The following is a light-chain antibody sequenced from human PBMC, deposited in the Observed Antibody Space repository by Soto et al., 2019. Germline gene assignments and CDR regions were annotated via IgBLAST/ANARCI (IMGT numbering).Light chain of an antibody. Sequence: EIVLTQSPVTLSLSSVERATLSCRASHSVSSYLAWYQQKPGQAPRLLIYDAYNRATGIPPRFSGSGSGTAFTLTISSLEPEDSAVYYCQKRHMWPIKFGQGTRLEIK. CDR3: QKRHMWPIK. CDR2: DAY. V-gene: IGKV3-11*01. CDR1: HSVSSY. J-gene: IGKJ5*01.